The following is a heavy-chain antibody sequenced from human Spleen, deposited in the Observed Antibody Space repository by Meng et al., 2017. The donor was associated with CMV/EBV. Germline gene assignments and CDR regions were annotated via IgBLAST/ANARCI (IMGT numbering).Heavy chain of an antibody. D-gene: IGHD3-9*01. V-gene: IGHV3-20*04. CDR2: INWNGG. Sequence: GESLKISCAASGFTFDDYGMSWVRQGPGKGLEWVSSINWNGGSYADSVKGRFTISRDNAKNSLYLQMNSLRAEDTAVYYCAKVGTPVYYDILTGYYEGDYYYGMDVWGQGTTVTVSS. J-gene: IGHJ6*02. CDR1: GFTFDDYG. CDR3: AKVGTPVYYDILTGYYEGDYYYGMDV.